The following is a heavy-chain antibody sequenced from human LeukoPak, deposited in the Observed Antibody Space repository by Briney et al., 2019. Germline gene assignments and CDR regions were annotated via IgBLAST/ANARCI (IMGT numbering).Heavy chain of an antibody. CDR3: ARDPNGDYIGAFDF. CDR2: IRGSGGST. D-gene: IGHD4-17*01. CDR1: GFTFSNYA. V-gene: IGHV3-23*01. Sequence: GGSLGLSCAASGFTFSNYAMIWVRQTPGKGLEWVSAIRGSGGSTFYADSVKGRFTISRDNSKNTLYLQMNSLRAEDTAVYFCARDPNGDYIGAFDFRGQGTMVTVSS. J-gene: IGHJ3*01.